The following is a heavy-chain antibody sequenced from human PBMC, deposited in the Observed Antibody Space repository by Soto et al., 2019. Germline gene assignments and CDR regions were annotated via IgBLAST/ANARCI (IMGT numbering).Heavy chain of an antibody. J-gene: IGHJ6*02. D-gene: IGHD6-6*01. CDR1: GFTFSSYG. CDR2: ISYDGSNK. V-gene: IGHV3-30*03. Sequence: GGSLRLSCAASGFTFSSYGMHWVRQAPGKGLEWVAVISYDGSNKYYADSVKGRFTISRDNSKNTLYLQMNSLRAEDTAVYYCAYDHGSSSIYYCFCLDVWGQGTTVTVSS. CDR3: AYDHGSSSIYYCFCLDV.